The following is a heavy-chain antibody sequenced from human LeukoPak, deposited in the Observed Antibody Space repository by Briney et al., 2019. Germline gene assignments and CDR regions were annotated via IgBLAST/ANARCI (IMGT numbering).Heavy chain of an antibody. CDR2: ISGSGGTA. CDR3: AKKGYYDGSGYYMYYFDH. J-gene: IGHJ4*02. Sequence: GGSLRLSCAASGFTFSSYAMSWVRQAPGKGLEWVSAISGSGGTAYYADSVKGRFTISRDNSKNTLYLQMNSLRAEDTAVYYCAKKGYYDGSGYYMYYFDHWGQGTLLTVSS. D-gene: IGHD3-22*01. CDR1: GFTFSSYA. V-gene: IGHV3-23*01.